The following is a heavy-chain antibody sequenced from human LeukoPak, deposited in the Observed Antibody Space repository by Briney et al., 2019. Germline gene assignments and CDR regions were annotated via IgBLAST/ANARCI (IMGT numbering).Heavy chain of an antibody. Sequence: GASVKVSCKAPGYTFTGYYMHWVRQAPGQGLEWMGRINPNSGGTNYAQKSQGRVTMTRDTSISTAYMELSRLRSDDTAVYYCARRYYDSSGYSHHFDYWGQGTLVTVSS. CDR3: ARRYYDSSGYSHHFDY. V-gene: IGHV1-2*06. D-gene: IGHD3-22*01. CDR2: INPNSGGT. CDR1: GYTFTGYY. J-gene: IGHJ4*02.